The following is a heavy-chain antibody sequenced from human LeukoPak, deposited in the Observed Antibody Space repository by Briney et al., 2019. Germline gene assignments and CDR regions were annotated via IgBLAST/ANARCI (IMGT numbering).Heavy chain of an antibody. J-gene: IGHJ5*02. D-gene: IGHD3-10*01. Sequence: SETLSLTCTVSGGSISSSSYYWGWIRQPPGKGLEWIGSIYYSGSTYYNPYLKSRVTISVDTSKNQFSLKLSSVTAADTAVYYCVRGGYYGSGNDFRFDPWGQGTLVTVSS. V-gene: IGHV4-39*07. CDR3: VRGGYYGSGNDFRFDP. CDR2: IYYSGST. CDR1: GGSISSSSYY.